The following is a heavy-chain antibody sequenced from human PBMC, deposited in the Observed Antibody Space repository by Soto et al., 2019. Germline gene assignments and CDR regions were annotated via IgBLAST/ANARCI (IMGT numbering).Heavy chain of an antibody. Sequence: SETLSLTCSVSGGSVSNKTYYWSWIRQAPGKRLEWIGYVYYSGTTNYNPSLKSRVIISVDLSKNQFSLRLSSVTTADTALYYCARTTAVPNTLRSRYFFDYWGQGTLVTVSS. D-gene: IGHD4-17*01. V-gene: IGHV4-61*01. J-gene: IGHJ4*02. CDR1: GGSVSNKTYY. CDR3: ARTTAVPNTLRSRYFFDY. CDR2: VYYSGTT.